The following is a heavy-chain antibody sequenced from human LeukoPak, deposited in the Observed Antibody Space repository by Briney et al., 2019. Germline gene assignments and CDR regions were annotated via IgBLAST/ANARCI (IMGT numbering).Heavy chain of an antibody. CDR2: INIDGSIR. J-gene: IGHJ2*01. Sequence: GGSLRLSCAAYGFTFNSYWIHWVRQAPGKGLVWVSRINIDGSIRDYADSVKGRFTISRDNAKNTLYLQMNSLRGEDSAVYYCARGKDFWTGYPIYWYFELWGRGTLVTVSS. V-gene: IGHV3-74*01. CDR3: ARGKDFWTGYPIYWYFEL. D-gene: IGHD3/OR15-3a*01. CDR1: GFTFNSYW.